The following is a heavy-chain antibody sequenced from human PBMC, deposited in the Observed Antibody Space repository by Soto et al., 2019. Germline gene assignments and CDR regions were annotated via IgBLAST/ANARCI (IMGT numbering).Heavy chain of an antibody. Sequence: GGSLRLSCAASGFSISDYAMHWVRQAPGKGLEWLAVISYDGSITYYADSLRGRFTISRDNSKDTLYLQMNSLRTEDSALYYCASSLLITSIRMIDKLNSVNDNWGQGTLVTVSS. CDR2: ISYDGSIT. V-gene: IGHV3-30-3*01. J-gene: IGHJ4*02. CDR1: GFSISDYA. D-gene: IGHD3-10*01. CDR3: ASSLLITSIRMIDKLNSVNDN.